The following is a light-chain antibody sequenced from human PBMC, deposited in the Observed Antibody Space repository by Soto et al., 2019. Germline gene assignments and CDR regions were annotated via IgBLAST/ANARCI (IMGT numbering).Light chain of an antibody. CDR2: DVS. V-gene: IGLV2-14*01. CDR3: RSYTSSSTYV. CDR1: SSDVGGYNY. J-gene: IGLJ1*01. Sequence: QSALTQPASVSGSPGQSITISCTGTSSDVGGYNYVSWYQQHPGKAPKLMIYDVSNRPSGVSNRFSGSKSGNTASLTISGLQAEYEADYYCRSYTSSSTYVFGTGTNLTVL.